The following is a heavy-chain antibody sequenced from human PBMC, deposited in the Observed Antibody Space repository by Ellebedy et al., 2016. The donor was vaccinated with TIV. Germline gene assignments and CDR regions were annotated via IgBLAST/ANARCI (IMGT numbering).Heavy chain of an antibody. D-gene: IGHD4-17*01. Sequence: GGSLRLSCAASGFTFRSYWMGWVRQAPGKGLEWVANIYQDGSQKYYVDSVQGRFTISRDNAKTSLYLQMNSLKVEDTAVYYCARRGSYGDYAVQVNSWFDTWGQGTLVTVSS. CDR2: IYQDGSQK. J-gene: IGHJ5*02. CDR1: GFTFRSYW. V-gene: IGHV3-7*01. CDR3: ARRGSYGDYAVQVNSWFDT.